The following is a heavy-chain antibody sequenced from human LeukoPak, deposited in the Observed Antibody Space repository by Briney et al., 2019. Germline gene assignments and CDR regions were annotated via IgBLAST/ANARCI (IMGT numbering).Heavy chain of an antibody. Sequence: SETLSLTCTVSGGSVSRNSDYWGWIRQPPGKGLEWIGSIYYGGSTNYNPSLKSRVTISVDTSKNQFSLKLSSVTAADTAVYYCARRSIAAAFRGVWGQGTTVTVSS. V-gene: IGHV4-39*07. CDR3: ARRSIAAAFRGV. D-gene: IGHD6-13*01. J-gene: IGHJ6*02. CDR2: IYYGGST. CDR1: GGSVSRNSDY.